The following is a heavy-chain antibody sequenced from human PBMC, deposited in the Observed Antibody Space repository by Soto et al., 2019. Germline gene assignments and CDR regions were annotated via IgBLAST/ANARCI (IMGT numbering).Heavy chain of an antibody. CDR2: IIPIFGTA. V-gene: IGHV1-69*12. CDR3: ASHNSNYYYYGMDV. CDR1: GGTFSSYA. D-gene: IGHD4-4*01. J-gene: IGHJ6*02. Sequence: QVQLVQSGAEVKKPGSSVKVSCKASGGTFSSYAISWVRQAPGQGLEWMGGIIPIFGTANYAQKFQGRVTITADESTSTAYMERSSLRSEDTAVYYCASHNSNYYYYGMDVWGQGTTVTVSS.